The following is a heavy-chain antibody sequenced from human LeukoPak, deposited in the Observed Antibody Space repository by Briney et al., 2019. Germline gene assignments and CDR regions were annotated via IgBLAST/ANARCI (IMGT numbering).Heavy chain of an antibody. J-gene: IGHJ4*02. V-gene: IGHV3-11*04. CDR3: TRHHTDGYNFWH. D-gene: IGHD5-24*01. CDR1: GFTFSDYY. Sequence: GGSLRLSCAASGFTFSDYYMSWVRQAPGKGLEWLSYISSSGRTIYYADSVKGRFTVSRDNAQNSLYLQMYSLRAEDTAVYYCTRHHTDGYNFWHWGPGALVTVSS. CDR2: ISSSGRTI.